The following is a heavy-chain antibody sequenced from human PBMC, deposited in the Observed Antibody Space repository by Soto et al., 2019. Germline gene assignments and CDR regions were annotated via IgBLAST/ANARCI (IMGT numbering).Heavy chain of an antibody. V-gene: IGHV3-33*01. CDR1: GFTFSSYG. CDR2: IWYDGSNK. Sequence: GGSLRLSCAASGFTFSSYGMHWVRQAPGKGLEWVAVIWYDGSNKYYADSVKGRFTISRDNSKNTLYLQMNSLRAEDTAVYYCARDAYSSGYTGRPDAFDIWGQGTMVTVS. D-gene: IGHD3-22*01. J-gene: IGHJ3*02. CDR3: ARDAYSSGYTGRPDAFDI.